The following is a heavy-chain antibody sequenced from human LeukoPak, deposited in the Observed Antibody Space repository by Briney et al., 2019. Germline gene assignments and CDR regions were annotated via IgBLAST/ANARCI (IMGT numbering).Heavy chain of an antibody. D-gene: IGHD3-22*01. CDR1: GFTFSSYP. CDR2: ISNSGDST. V-gene: IGHV3-23*01. CDR3: GEGTTSSSAYYYDY. J-gene: IGHJ4*02. Sequence: GGSLRLSCIASGFTFSSYPMNWVRQAPGQGLEWVSAISNSGDSTFYADSVKGRFTVSRDNSKNTLYLQMNSLRPEDTAVYYCGEGTTSSSAYYYDYWGQGTLVTVSS.